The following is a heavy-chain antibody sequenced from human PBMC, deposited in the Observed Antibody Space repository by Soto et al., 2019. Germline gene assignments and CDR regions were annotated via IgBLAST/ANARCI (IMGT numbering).Heavy chain of an antibody. CDR1: GCTLCSYS. Sequence: GGSLRLSWAASGCTLCSYSINWVRPAPGDGGGGVSSISSSSSYIYYADSVKGRFTISRDNAKNSLYLQMNSLRAEDTAVYYCARAAEFGIVVVPPSCYGMDVWGQGTTVTVSS. D-gene: IGHD2-2*01. CDR2: ISSSSSYI. V-gene: IGHV3-21*01. J-gene: IGHJ6*02. CDR3: ARAAEFGIVVVPPSCYGMDV.